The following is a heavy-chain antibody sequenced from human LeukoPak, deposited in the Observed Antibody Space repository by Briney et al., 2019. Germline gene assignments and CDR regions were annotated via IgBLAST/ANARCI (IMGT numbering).Heavy chain of an antibody. D-gene: IGHD2-8*01. V-gene: IGHV3-23*01. Sequence: GGSLRLSCAASGFTFSSYAMNWVRQAPGKGLEWVSAASDANAGTYYADSVKGRFTISRDNSKNTLYLQMNSLRAEDTAVYYCAREGGAGGTIDYWGQGTLVTVSS. J-gene: IGHJ4*02. CDR1: GFTFSSYA. CDR2: ASDANAGT. CDR3: AREGGAGGTIDY.